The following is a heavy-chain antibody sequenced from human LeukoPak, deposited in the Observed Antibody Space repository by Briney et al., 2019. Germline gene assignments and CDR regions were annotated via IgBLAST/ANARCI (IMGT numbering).Heavy chain of an antibody. V-gene: IGHV3-48*01. Sequence: GGSLRLSCAASGFHFSSYSMNWVRQAPGKGLEWVSYISSSSSTIYYADSVKGRFTISRDNAKNSLFLQMISLRAEDTAVYYCARDRYSSYGPGPFDIWGQGTMVTVSS. J-gene: IGHJ3*02. CDR1: GFHFSSYS. D-gene: IGHD4-11*01. CDR3: ARDRYSSYGPGPFDI. CDR2: ISSSSSTI.